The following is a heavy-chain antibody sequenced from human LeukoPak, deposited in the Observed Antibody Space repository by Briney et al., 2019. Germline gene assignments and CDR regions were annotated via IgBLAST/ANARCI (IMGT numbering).Heavy chain of an antibody. CDR2: IKSKTDGGTT. CDR3: AKCDGFDNWNPCPFDY. CDR1: GFTLSNAW. J-gene: IGHJ4*02. D-gene: IGHD1-20*01. V-gene: IGHV3-15*01. Sequence: GGSLRLSCAASGFTLSNAWMSWVRQAPGKGLEWVGRIKSKTDGGTTDYAAPVKGRFTISRDDSKNTLYLQMNSLRAEDTALYFCAKCDGFDNWNPCPFDYWGQGSLVTVSS.